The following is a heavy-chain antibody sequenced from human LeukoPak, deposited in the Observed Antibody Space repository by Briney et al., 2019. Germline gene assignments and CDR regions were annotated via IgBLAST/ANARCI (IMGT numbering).Heavy chain of an antibody. CDR3: AFNNNFKY. Sequence: GGSLRPSCTASGLSFSGQWMNWVRQSPGQGLEWVANIKYDGSEKYYVDSVKGRFTISREDAKNSLSLQMDSVRPEDTAVYYCAFNNNFKYWGQGTLVIVSS. CDR1: GLSFSGQW. D-gene: IGHD1/OR15-1a*01. CDR2: IKYDGSEK. V-gene: IGHV3-7*01. J-gene: IGHJ4*02.